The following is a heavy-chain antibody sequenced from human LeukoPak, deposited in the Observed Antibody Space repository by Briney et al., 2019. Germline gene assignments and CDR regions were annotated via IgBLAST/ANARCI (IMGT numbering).Heavy chain of an antibody. CDR3: AGDDSSTPFDY. CDR2: IYSGGST. V-gene: IGHV3-53*01. J-gene: IGHJ4*02. CDR1: GFTVSSNY. Sequence: GGSLRLSCAASGFTVSSNYMTWVRQAPGKGLEWVSVIYSGGSTYYADSVKGRFTISRDNSKNTLYLQMNSLRAEDTAVYYCAGDDSSTPFDYWGQGTLVTVSS. D-gene: IGHD4-11*01.